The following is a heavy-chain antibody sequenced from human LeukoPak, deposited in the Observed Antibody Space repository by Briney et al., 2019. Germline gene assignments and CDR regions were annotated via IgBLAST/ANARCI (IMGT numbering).Heavy chain of an antibody. V-gene: IGHV4-34*01. D-gene: IGHD6-13*01. J-gene: IGHJ4*02. Sequence: SETLSLTCAVYGGSFSGYYWSWIRQPPGKGLEWIGEINHSGSTNYNPSLKSRVTISVDTSKNQFSLKLSSVTAADTAVYYCARVAAGTSLWGQGTLVTVSS. CDR2: INHSGST. CDR3: ARVAAGTSL. CDR1: GGSFSGYY.